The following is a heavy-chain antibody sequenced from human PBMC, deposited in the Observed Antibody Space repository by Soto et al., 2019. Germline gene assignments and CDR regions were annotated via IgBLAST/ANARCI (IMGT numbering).Heavy chain of an antibody. Sequence: NPSETLSLTCTVSGGSISSDDYYWSWIRQPPGKGLECIGYISNSGSTYYNPSLKSRVTISVDTSKNQFSLRLKSVTAADTAVYYCARGDIPAAGICYFDYWGQGTLVTVS. J-gene: IGHJ4*02. CDR2: ISNSGST. D-gene: IGHD6-13*01. CDR3: ARGDIPAAGICYFDY. CDR1: GGSISSDDYY. V-gene: IGHV4-30-4*01.